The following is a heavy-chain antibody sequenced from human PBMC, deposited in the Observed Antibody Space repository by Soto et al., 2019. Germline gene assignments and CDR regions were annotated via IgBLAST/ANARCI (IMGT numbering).Heavy chain of an antibody. Sequence: QVQLVQSGAEVKKPGSSVMVSCKASGGTFSTYTISWVRQAPGQGLEWMGGIIPIFGTASYAQKFQGRVTITAEESTSTAYMELRSLTSEDTAVYYCARSLGLEYYYGMDVWGQGTTVTVSS. CDR1: GGTFSTYT. D-gene: IGHD1-1*01. CDR3: ARSLGLEYYYGMDV. V-gene: IGHV1-69*12. J-gene: IGHJ6*02. CDR2: IIPIFGTA.